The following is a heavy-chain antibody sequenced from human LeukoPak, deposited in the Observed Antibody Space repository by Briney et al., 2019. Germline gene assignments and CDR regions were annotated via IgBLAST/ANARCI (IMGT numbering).Heavy chain of an antibody. CDR1: GGSISNYY. J-gene: IGHJ4*02. CDR3: ARAGQFISARPITFDY. V-gene: IGHV4-59*01. CDR2: IYYSGST. D-gene: IGHD6-6*01. Sequence: PSETLSLTCTVSGGSISNYYWCWLRQPPGKGLEWIGYIYYSGSTNSNPSLKSRVTISLDTSKNQFSLKLSSVTAAATAVYYCARAGQFISARPITFDYWGQGSLVTVSS.